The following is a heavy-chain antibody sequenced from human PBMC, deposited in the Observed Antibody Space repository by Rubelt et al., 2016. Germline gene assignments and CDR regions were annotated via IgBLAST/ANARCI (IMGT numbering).Heavy chain of an antibody. CDR3: ARGECSSTSCYVRWSWFDP. D-gene: IGHD2-2*01. V-gene: IGHV5-51*01. Sequence: GWVRQMPGKGLEWMGIIYPGDSDTRYSPSFQGQVTISADKSISTAYLQGSSLKASDTAMYSCARGECSSTSCYVRWSWFDPWGQGTLVTVSS. J-gene: IGHJ5*02. CDR2: IYPGDSDT.